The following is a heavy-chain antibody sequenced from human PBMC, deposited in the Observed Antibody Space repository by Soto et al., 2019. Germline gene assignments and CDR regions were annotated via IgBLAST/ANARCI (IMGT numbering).Heavy chain of an antibody. CDR1: GYTLAGYY. CDR2: INPNTGGT. J-gene: IGHJ3*02. D-gene: IGHD3-10*01. V-gene: IGHV1-2*02. Sequence: ASVKVSCKASGYTLAGYYMHWVRQAPGQGLEWMGWINPNTGGTNYAQKVQGRVTMTRDTSITTAYMELSRLRSDDTAVYYCGRVRGGGMSCFHIWGQGTMVTVSS. CDR3: GRVRGGGMSCFHI.